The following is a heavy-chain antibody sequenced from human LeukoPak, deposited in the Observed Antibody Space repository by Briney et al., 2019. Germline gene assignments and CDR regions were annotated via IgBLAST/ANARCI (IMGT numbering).Heavy chain of an antibody. D-gene: IGHD6-13*01. Sequence: PGGSLRLACAVSGFTVSSDYISWVRQAPGQGLEWVSVIYNGDSTSYAEPVKGRFTISRDNTKNTLYLRMNSLRAEDTAVYYCARVSSTWGGRYFDYWGQGTLVTVSS. CDR2: IYNGDST. CDR1: GFTVSSDY. J-gene: IGHJ4*02. CDR3: ARVSSTWGGRYFDY. V-gene: IGHV3-53*01.